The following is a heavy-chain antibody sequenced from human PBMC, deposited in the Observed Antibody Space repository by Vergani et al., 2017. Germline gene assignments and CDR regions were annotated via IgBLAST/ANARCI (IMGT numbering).Heavy chain of an antibody. CDR2: IYYRGST. CDR3: ARDIGDY. CDR1: GGSISSYY. V-gene: IGHV4-59*01. J-gene: IGHJ4*02. Sequence: QVQLQESGPGLVKPSETLSLTCTVSGGSISSYYWSWIRQPPGKGLEWIGYIYYRGSTNYNPSLKSRVTISVDTSKNQFSLKLSSVTAADTAVYYCARDIGDYWGQGTLVTVSS.